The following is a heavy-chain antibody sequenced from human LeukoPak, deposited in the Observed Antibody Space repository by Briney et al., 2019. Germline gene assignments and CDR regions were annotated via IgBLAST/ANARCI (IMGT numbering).Heavy chain of an antibody. CDR2: INTNTGNP. CDR3: ARVKSNDYVWGSYRPGDAFDM. D-gene: IGHD3-16*02. J-gene: IGHJ3*02. CDR1: GYTFTSYA. Sequence: ASVKVSCKASGYTFTSYAMNWVRQAPGQGLEWMGWINTNTGNPTYAQGFTGRFVFSLDTSVSTAYLQISSLKAEDTAVYYCARVKSNDYVWGSYRPGDAFDMWGQGTMVTVSS. V-gene: IGHV7-4-1*02.